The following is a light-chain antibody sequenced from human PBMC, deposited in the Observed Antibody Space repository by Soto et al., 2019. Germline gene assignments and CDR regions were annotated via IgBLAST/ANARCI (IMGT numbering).Light chain of an antibody. J-gene: IGKJ1*01. V-gene: IGKV4-1*01. CDR2: WAS. CDR1: QSVLYSSNXKNY. CDR3: QQYYGSPWT. Sequence: DIVMTQSPDSLAVSLGERATINCKSSQSVLYSSNXKNYLAWYQQKPRQPPKLLIYWASTRESGVPDRFSGSGSGTDXTXTISSLQAEDVAVYYCQQYYGSPWTFGQGTKVEIK.